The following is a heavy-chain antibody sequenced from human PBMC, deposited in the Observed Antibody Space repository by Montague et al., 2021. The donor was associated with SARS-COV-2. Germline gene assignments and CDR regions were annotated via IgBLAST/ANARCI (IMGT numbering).Heavy chain of an antibody. CDR3: ARQHPYQTGALDI. V-gene: IGHV4-39*01. CDR1: GGSISNSHYY. D-gene: IGHD2-2*01. J-gene: IGHJ3*02. CDR2: IYFNGHS. Sequence: SETLSLTCTVSGGSISNSHYYCAWIRQPPGKGLEWIGRIYFNGHSYYNPSLKNRASISLDTSKNQYYLKLNSVAAADTAVYYCARQHPYQTGALDIWGQGTMVTVSS.